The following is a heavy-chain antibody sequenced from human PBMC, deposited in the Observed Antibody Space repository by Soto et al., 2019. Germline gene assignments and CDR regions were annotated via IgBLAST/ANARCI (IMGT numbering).Heavy chain of an antibody. D-gene: IGHD1-7*01. Sequence: QVQLVQSGAEVKKPGSSVKVSWKASGGTFSSYAISWMRRARGQGLEWMGGIIPIFGTANYAQKFQGRVTITADESTSTAYMELSSLRSEDTAVYYCASHGITGTWVYYYGMDVWDQGTTVTVSS. CDR2: IIPIFGTA. V-gene: IGHV1-69*12. J-gene: IGHJ6*02. CDR1: GGTFSSYA. CDR3: ASHGITGTWVYYYGMDV.